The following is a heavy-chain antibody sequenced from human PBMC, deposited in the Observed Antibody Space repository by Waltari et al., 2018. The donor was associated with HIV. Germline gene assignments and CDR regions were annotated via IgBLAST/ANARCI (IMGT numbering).Heavy chain of an antibody. Sequence: QVQLQRWGAGLLKPSETLSLTCAAYGGSFSVSYWRWIRQPPGKGQEWIGEVNHSGSTNYNPSLKSRVTISVDTSKNQFSLNLSSVTAADTAVYYCARVGTYYYDSSGYRFDYWGQGTLVTVSS. D-gene: IGHD3-22*01. V-gene: IGHV4-34*01. CDR3: ARVGTYYYDSSGYRFDY. CDR1: GGSFSVSY. CDR2: VNHSGST. J-gene: IGHJ4*02.